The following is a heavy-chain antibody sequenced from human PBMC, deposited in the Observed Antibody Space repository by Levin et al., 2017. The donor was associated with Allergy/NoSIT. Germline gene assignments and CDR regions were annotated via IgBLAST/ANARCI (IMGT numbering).Heavy chain of an antibody. CDR3: TIKRIMVTVGEVIVDDY. CDR1: GFNFRSYS. Sequence: GESLKISCAASGFNFRSYSMNWVRQAPGKGLEWVSSISSSSSYIYYADSVKGRITISRDNAKNSLYLQMNSLRAEDTAVYYCTIKRIMVTVGEVIVDDYWGQGTLVTVAS. J-gene: IGHJ4*02. V-gene: IGHV3-21*01. D-gene: IGHD3-16*02. CDR2: ISSSSSYI.